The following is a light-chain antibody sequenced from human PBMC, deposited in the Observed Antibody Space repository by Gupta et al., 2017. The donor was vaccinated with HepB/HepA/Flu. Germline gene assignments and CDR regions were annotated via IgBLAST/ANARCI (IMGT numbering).Light chain of an antibody. CDR1: SSDIGTYKF. Sequence: QSALTQPASVSGSPGQSITISCTGTSSDIGTYKFVSWYQRHPGKAPKLIIYDVTKRPSGVSGRFSGSRSGRTASRTISGLQSEDEATYFCCSYAGFAAMIFGGGTMLTVL. V-gene: IGLV2-23*02. CDR3: CSYAGFAAMI. J-gene: IGLJ2*01. CDR2: DVT.